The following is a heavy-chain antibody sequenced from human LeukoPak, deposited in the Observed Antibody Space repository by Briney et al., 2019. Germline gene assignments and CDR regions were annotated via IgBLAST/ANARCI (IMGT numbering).Heavy chain of an antibody. J-gene: IGHJ4*02. D-gene: IGHD1-26*01. Sequence: GRSLTLSCAASGFTFSSYGMHWVRQAPGKGLESVAIIWYDGSHKYYANSVKGRFTISRDNSKNTLFLEMNSLRAEDTAVYYCAKSGAGGSYSGFDYWGQGTPVTVSS. CDR2: IWYDGSHK. CDR3: AKSGAGGSYSGFDY. V-gene: IGHV3-33*06. CDR1: GFTFSSYG.